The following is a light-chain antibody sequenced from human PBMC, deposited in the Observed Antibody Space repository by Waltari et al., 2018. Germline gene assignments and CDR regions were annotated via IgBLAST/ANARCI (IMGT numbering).Light chain of an antibody. J-gene: IGLJ3*02. CDR2: KGH. Sequence: QTVVTPEPSLSVSPGGTVTLTCALSSGSVSTTSYASWYQPPPGQATRTLVYKGHSRSSGVRDRFSGSIRGNKAALTITGAQAEDECDYYCLVYMGSGIFVFGGGTKLTVL. V-gene: IGLV8-61*01. CDR3: LVYMGSGIFV. CDR1: SGSVSTTSY.